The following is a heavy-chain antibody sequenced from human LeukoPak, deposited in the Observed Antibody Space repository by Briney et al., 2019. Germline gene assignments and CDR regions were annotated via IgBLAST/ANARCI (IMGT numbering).Heavy chain of an antibody. Sequence: GGSLRLSCAASGFSFSSYEMNWVRQAPGKGLEWVSYISSSGSTTYYADSVKGRFTISRDNPKKTLYLQLNSLRVEDTAIYYCAKGQELDDGVFDSWGQGTLVTVSS. V-gene: IGHV3-48*03. CDR1: GFSFSSYE. D-gene: IGHD1-1*01. J-gene: IGHJ4*02. CDR3: AKGQELDDGVFDS. CDR2: ISSSGSTT.